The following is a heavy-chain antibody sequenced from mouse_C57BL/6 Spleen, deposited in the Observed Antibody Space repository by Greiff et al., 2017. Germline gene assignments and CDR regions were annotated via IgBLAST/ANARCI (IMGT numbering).Heavy chain of an antibody. CDR2: IDPSDSET. CDR3: ARVSYLGAMGY. Sequence: QVQLQQPGAELVRPGSSVKLSCKASGYTFTSYWMHWVKQRPIQGLEWIGNIDPSDSETHYNQKFKDKATLTVDQSSSTAYMQLSSLTSEDSAVFYCARVSYLGAMGYWGQGTSVTVAS. D-gene: IGHD2-10*01. V-gene: IGHV1-52*01. J-gene: IGHJ4*01. CDR1: GYTFTSYW.